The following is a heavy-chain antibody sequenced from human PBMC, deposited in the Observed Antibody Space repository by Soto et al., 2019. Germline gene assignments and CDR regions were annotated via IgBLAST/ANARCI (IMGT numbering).Heavy chain of an antibody. CDR3: ARRASR. Sequence: EVQLVESGGGLVQPGGSLRLSCAVSGFTFSSSEMYWVRQAPGKGLEWISYIHPSGQPIFYADSVKGRFTISRDNANNSLFLQMNSLRAEDTAVDYCARRASRWGQGTMVTVSS. CDR2: IHPSGQPI. CDR1: GFTFSSSE. V-gene: IGHV3-48*03. J-gene: IGHJ3*01. D-gene: IGHD1-26*01.